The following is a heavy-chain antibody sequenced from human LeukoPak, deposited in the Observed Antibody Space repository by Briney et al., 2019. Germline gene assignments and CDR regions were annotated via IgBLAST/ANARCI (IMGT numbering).Heavy chain of an antibody. D-gene: IGHD2-15*01. CDR2: MNPNSGNT. V-gene: IGHV1-8*03. CDR1: GYTFTSYD. J-gene: IGHJ5*02. Sequence: GASVKVSCKASGYTFTSYDINWVRQATGQGLEWMGWMNPNSGNTGYAQKFQGRVTITRNTSISTAYMELSSLRSEDTAVYYCARVRRAEYCSGGSCYNNWFDPWGQGTLVTVSS. CDR3: ARVRRAEYCSGGSCYNNWFDP.